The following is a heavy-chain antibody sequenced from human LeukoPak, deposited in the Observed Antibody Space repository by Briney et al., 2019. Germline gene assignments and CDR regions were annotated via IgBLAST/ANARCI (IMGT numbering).Heavy chain of an antibody. CDR2: IRYDGSNK. CDR3: AKDPYYYDSSGYYYYFDY. D-gene: IGHD3-22*01. V-gene: IGHV3-30*02. J-gene: IGHJ4*02. Sequence: GRSLRLSCAASGFTFSSYAMHWVRQAPGKGLEWVAFIRYDGSNKYYADSVKGRFTISRDNSKNTLYLQMNSLRAEDTAVYYCAKDPYYYDSSGYYYYFDYWGQGTLVTVSS. CDR1: GFTFSSYA.